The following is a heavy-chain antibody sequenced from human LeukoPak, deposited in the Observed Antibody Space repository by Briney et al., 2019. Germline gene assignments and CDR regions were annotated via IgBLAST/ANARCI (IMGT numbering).Heavy chain of an antibody. Sequence: SETLSLTCAVYGGSFNGYYWSWIRQPPGKGLEWIGEINHSGSTNYNPSLKSRVTISVDTSKNQFSLKLSSVTAADTAVYYCALAQWLVNDAFDIWGQGTMVTVSS. J-gene: IGHJ3*02. CDR2: INHSGST. CDR1: GGSFNGYY. CDR3: ALAQWLVNDAFDI. D-gene: IGHD6-19*01. V-gene: IGHV4-34*01.